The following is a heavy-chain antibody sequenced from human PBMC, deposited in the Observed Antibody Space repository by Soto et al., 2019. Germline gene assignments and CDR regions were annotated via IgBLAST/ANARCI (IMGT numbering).Heavy chain of an antibody. CDR2: IYYSGST. CDR3: ARKFGYSYGYAFDP. D-gene: IGHD5-18*01. V-gene: IGHV4-59*01. J-gene: IGHJ5*02. CDR1: GGSISGYY. Sequence: KPSETLSLTCTVSGGSISGYYWSWIRQPPGKGLEWIGYIYYSGSTNYNPSLKSRVTISVDTSKNQFSLKLSSVTAADTAVYYCARKFGYSYGYAFDPWGQGTLVTVSS.